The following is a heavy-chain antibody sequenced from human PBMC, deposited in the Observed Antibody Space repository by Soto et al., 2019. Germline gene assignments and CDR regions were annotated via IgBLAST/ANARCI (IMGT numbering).Heavy chain of an antibody. D-gene: IGHD4-4*01. CDR1: GFTVSSNY. Sequence: GGSLRLSCAASGFTVSSNYMSWVRQAPGKGLEWVSLIFSGGGTFYADSVRGRFTISRDNSKNTLYLQMNSLRVEDTAVYYCASDGTVNSAPYYGMHVWAQGTTATVSS. V-gene: IGHV3-53*01. CDR2: IFSGGGT. J-gene: IGHJ6*02. CDR3: ASDGTVNSAPYYGMHV.